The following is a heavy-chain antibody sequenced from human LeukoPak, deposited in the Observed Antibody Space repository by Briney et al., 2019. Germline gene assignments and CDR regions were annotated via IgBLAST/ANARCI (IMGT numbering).Heavy chain of an antibody. CDR3: ATRERCSSWWDELHH. D-gene: IGHD6-13*01. CDR2: IDTKNGGT. V-gene: IGHV1-2*02. CDR1: GYTFTAYY. J-gene: IGHJ1*01. Sequence: ASVKVSCKASGYTFTAYYVHWMRQAPGQRPEWMGWIDTKNGGTGYAQKFQGRVNMTRDTSSNTAYMELNFLRSDDTAVYLCATRERCSSWWDELHHWGQGTLVTVS.